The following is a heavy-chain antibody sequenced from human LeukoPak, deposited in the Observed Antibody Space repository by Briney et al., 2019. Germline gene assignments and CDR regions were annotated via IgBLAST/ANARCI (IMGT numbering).Heavy chain of an antibody. J-gene: IGHJ6*02. CDR2: MSYGGST. V-gene: IGHV4-59*08. Sequence: KPSETLSLTCTVSGGSISSYCWSWIRQPPGKGLEWIGYMSYGGSTNYNPSLKSRVTISVDTSKNQFSLNLTSVTAADTAVYYCAGDSYGMDVWGQGTTVTVAS. CDR3: AGDSYGMDV. D-gene: IGHD3-22*01. CDR1: GGSISSYC.